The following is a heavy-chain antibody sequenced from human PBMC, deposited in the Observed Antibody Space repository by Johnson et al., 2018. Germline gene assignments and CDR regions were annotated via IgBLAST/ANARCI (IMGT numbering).Heavy chain of an antibody. CDR2: IWYDGSNK. Sequence: VQLVESGGGVVQPGRSLRLSCAASGFTFSSYGMHWVRQAPGKGLEWVEVIWYDGSNKYNEDSVKGRFTISRDNSKNTRYLQMNSLRAEDTAVYYCAREGYSSIVATIVLGMDVWGQGTTVTVSS. CDR3: AREGYSSIVATIVLGMDV. V-gene: IGHV3-33*01. CDR1: GFTFSSYG. D-gene: IGHD5-12*01. J-gene: IGHJ6*02.